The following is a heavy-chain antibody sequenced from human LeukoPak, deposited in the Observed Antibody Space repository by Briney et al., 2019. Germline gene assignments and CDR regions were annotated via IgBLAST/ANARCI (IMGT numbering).Heavy chain of an antibody. V-gene: IGHV3-30*03. CDR3: ARDSSGWYSLDY. D-gene: IGHD6-19*01. CDR2: ISYDGSNK. J-gene: IGHJ4*02. Sequence: PGRSLRLSCAASGFTFSSYGMHWVRQAPGKGLEWVAVISYDGSNKYYADSVKGRFTISRDNSKNTLYLQMNSLRAEDTAVYYCARDSSGWYSLDYWGQGILVTVSS. CDR1: GFTFSSYG.